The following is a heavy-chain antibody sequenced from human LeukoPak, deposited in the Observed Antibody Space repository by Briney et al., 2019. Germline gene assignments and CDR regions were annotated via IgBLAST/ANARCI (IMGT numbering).Heavy chain of an antibody. V-gene: IGHV3-9*01. Sequence: GRSLRLSCAAPGFTFDDYAMLWVRQPPGKGLEWVSGISWNSGSIGYADSVKGRFTTYRDNATNSLYLQMNSLRAADTPLYYCAKVDSYGSGSYSPYFDYWGQGTLVTVSS. CDR3: AKVDSYGSGSYSPYFDY. CDR1: GFTFDDYA. CDR2: ISWNSGSI. D-gene: IGHD3-10*01. J-gene: IGHJ4*02.